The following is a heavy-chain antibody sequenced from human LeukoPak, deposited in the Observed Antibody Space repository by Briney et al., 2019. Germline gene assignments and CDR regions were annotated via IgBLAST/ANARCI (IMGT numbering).Heavy chain of an antibody. Sequence: SETLSLTCAVSGGSISSSGYSWSWIRQPPGKGLEWIGYIYHSGSTYYNPSLKSRVTISVDRSKNQFSLKLSSVTAADTAVYYCARVNGSGSQTLDYWGQGTLVTVSS. V-gene: IGHV4-30-2*01. CDR3: ARVNGSGSQTLDY. CDR2: IYHSGST. D-gene: IGHD3-10*01. CDR1: GGSISSSGYS. J-gene: IGHJ4*02.